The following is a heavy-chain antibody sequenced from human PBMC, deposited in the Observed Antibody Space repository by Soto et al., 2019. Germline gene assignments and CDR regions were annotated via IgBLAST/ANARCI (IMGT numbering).Heavy chain of an antibody. CDR2: IYYSGST. J-gene: IGHJ4*02. CDR3: AGDSSPLRFDY. D-gene: IGHD6-13*01. V-gene: IGHV4-59*01. CDR1: GGSISSYY. Sequence: SETLSLTCTVSGGSISSYYWSWIRQPPGKGLEWIGDIYYSGSTNYNPSLKSRVTISVDTSKNQFSLKLSSVTAADTAVYYCAGDSSPLRFDYWGQGTLVTVSS.